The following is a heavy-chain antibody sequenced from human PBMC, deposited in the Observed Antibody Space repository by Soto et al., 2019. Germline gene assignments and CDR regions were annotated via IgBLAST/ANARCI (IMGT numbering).Heavy chain of an antibody. V-gene: IGHV1-8*01. CDR1: GYSFTNND. CDR2: MNPGSGGT. CDR3: ARMATFGSLNWFDP. D-gene: IGHD3-16*01. Sequence: GASVKVSCKASGYSFTNNDVSWVRQATGQGLEWMGWMNPGSGGTGYAQKFQGRVTMTRDISTATAYMELSSLTSDDTATYYCARMATFGSLNWFDPWGQGTLVTVSS. J-gene: IGHJ5*02.